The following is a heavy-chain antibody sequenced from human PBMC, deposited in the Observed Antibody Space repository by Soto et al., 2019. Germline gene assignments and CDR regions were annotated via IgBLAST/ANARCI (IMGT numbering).Heavy chain of an antibody. CDR2: IYYSGSP. J-gene: IGHJ3*01. Sequence: SETLSLTCTVSGGSISSSTYNWGLIRQPPGKRLVWIGNIYYSGSPYYNPSLKSRVTISVDTSRNQLSLKLSSVTAADTAVYYCARIPTAVTTPRRDTFDVWGQGTMVTFS. V-gene: IGHV4-39*01. D-gene: IGHD4-17*01. CDR3: ARIPTAVTTPRRDTFDV. CDR1: GGSISSSTYN.